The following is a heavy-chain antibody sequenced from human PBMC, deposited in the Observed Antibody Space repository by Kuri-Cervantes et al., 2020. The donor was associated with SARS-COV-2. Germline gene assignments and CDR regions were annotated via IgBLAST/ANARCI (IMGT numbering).Heavy chain of an antibody. Sequence: SETLSLTCAVYGGSFGGYYWSWIRQPPGKGLEWIGEINHSGSTNYNPSLKSRVTISVDTSKNQFSLKLSSVTAADTAVYYCARVGSSPNPQHFDYWGQGTLVTVSS. D-gene: IGHD6-13*01. J-gene: IGHJ4*02. CDR2: INHSGST. V-gene: IGHV4-34*01. CDR1: GGSFGGYY. CDR3: ARVGSSPNPQHFDY.